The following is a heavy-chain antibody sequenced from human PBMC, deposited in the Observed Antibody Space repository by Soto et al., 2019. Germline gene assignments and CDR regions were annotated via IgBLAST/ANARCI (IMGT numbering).Heavy chain of an antibody. Sequence: GGSLRLSCAASGFTFNYYAMHWVRQAPGKGLEWVALISYGGSNKYYADSVKGRFTISRDNSENTLYLQMNSLGVEDTAVYYCARTPETGGYYQYFDYWGRGTLVTVS. V-gene: IGHV3-30-3*01. J-gene: IGHJ4*02. D-gene: IGHD3-22*01. CDR3: ARTPETGGYYQYFDY. CDR2: ISYGGSNK. CDR1: GFTFNYYA.